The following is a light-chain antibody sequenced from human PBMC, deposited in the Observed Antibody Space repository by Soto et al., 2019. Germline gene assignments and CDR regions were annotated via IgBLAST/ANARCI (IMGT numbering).Light chain of an antibody. CDR1: QSVSGSC. CDR2: GAS. CDR3: QQYGSSPFT. J-gene: IGKJ3*01. V-gene: IGKV3-20*01. Sequence: EIVLTQSPGTLSLSPGERATLSCRASQSVSGSCLAWYQQKPGQAPRLLTYGASSRATGIPARFSGSGSGTDFTLTISRLEPEDFAVYYCQQYGSSPFTFGPGNKVYIK.